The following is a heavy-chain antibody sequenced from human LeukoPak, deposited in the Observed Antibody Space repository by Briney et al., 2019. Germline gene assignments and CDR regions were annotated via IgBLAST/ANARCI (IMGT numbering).Heavy chain of an antibody. CDR1: GFTFSSYG. V-gene: IGHV3-30*18. CDR2: ISYDGSNK. J-gene: IGHJ4*02. Sequence: PGRSLRLSCAASGFTFSSYGMHWVRQAPGKGLEWVAVISYDGSNKYYADSVKGRFTISRDNSKNTLYLQMNSLRAEDTAVYYCAKDRGVTVAWTCFDYWGQGTLVTVSS. D-gene: IGHD2-21*02. CDR3: AKDRGVTVAWTCFDY.